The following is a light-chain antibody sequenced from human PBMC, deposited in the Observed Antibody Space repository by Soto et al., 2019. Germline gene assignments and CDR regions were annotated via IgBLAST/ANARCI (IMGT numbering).Light chain of an antibody. CDR1: SSNLATNS. CDR2: RNN. Sequence: QAVVTQPPSASGAPGQRVTISCSGSSSNLATNSVSWYRQLPGAAPNLLIFRNNQRPSGVPDRFSGSKSGTSGSLAISGLQPEDESDYYCASWDDSLSGPVFGGGTKLTVL. CDR3: ASWDDSLSGPV. V-gene: IGLV1-44*01. J-gene: IGLJ2*01.